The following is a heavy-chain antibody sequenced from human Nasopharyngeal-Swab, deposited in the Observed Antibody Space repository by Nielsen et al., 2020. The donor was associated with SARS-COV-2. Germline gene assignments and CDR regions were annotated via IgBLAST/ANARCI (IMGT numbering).Heavy chain of an antibody. D-gene: IGHD3-22*01. J-gene: IGHJ4*02. CDR3: ARDFSSGYSYFDY. Sequence: ASVTVSCKASGYTFTSYAMNWVRQAPVQGLEWMGWINTNTGNPTYAQGFTGRFVFSLDTSVSTAYLQIRSLKAEDTAVYYCARDFSSGYSYFDYWGQGTLVTVSS. CDR2: INTNTGNP. CDR1: GYTFTSYA. V-gene: IGHV7-4-1*01.